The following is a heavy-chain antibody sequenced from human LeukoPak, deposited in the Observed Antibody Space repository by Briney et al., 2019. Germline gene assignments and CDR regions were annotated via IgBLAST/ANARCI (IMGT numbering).Heavy chain of an antibody. D-gene: IGHD3-22*01. CDR1: GGSLSGSY. Sequence: SETLSLTCTVSGGSLSGSYWSWIRQPPGKGLEWVGYIYYTGSAKYNPSLKSRATTSLDASKNQFSLKLISVTAADTAVYYCARGESSASNWFDPWGQGTLVTVSS. CDR2: IYYTGSA. V-gene: IGHV4-59*01. CDR3: ARGESSASNWFDP. J-gene: IGHJ5*02.